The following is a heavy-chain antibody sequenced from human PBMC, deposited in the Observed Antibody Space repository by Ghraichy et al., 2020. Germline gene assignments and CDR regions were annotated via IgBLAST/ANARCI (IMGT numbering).Heavy chain of an antibody. D-gene: IGHD2-8*01. V-gene: IGHV3-33*01. CDR1: GFTFRHYG. J-gene: IGHJ4*02. Sequence: GGSLRLSCETSGFTFRHYGIHWVRQAPGKGLEWVAVIWNDGSKQYYEDSVKGRFTISRDNSKSTVYLQMNDLRAEDTAVYYCARDTNAYYDYWGQGTLVTVSS. CDR3: ARDTNAYYDY. CDR2: IWNDGSKQ.